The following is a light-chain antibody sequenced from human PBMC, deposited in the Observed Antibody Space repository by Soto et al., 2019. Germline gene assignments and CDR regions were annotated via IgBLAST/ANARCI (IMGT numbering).Light chain of an antibody. Sequence: QSVLTQPPSVSGAPGQRVTISCTGSSSNIGAGYDVHWYQQHPGKAPKLLIYDVSNRPSGVSTRFSGSKSGNTASLTISGLQAEDEGDYYCTSYTARRLYVFGSGTKVTVL. CDR3: TSYTARRLYV. CDR1: SSNIGAGYD. CDR2: DVS. J-gene: IGLJ1*01. V-gene: IGLV1-40*01.